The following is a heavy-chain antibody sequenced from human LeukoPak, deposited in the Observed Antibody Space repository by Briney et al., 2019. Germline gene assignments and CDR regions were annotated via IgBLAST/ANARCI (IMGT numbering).Heavy chain of an antibody. CDR1: GGSISSYY. CDR2: IYYSGST. J-gene: IGHJ5*02. V-gene: IGHV4-59*08. D-gene: IGHD5-18*01. CDR3: ARQEEGYSYGPNWFDP. Sequence: SETLSLTCTVSGGSISSYYWSWIRQPPGKGLEWIGYIYYSGSTNYNPSLKSRVTISVDTSKNQFSLKLSSVTAADTAVYYCARQEEGYSYGPNWFDPWGQGTLVTVSS.